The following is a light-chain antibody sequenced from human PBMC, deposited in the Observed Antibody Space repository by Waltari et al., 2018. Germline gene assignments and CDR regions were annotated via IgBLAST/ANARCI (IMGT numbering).Light chain of an antibody. J-gene: IGLJ3*02. V-gene: IGLV1-40*01. CDR2: GTS. Sequence: QSVLTQPPSVSGAPGQRVTISCTGSSSNIGAGYDVHWYQQLPGTAPKLPIYGTSKRPSGVPDRFSGSKSGTSASLAITGLQAEDEADYYCQSYDSSLSGFWVFGGGTKLTVL. CDR3: QSYDSSLSGFWV. CDR1: SSNIGAGYD.